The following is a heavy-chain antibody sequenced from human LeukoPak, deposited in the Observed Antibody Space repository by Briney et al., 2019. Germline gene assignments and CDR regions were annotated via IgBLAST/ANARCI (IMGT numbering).Heavy chain of an antibody. V-gene: IGHV3-15*01. CDR3: TTDRIASGMDV. J-gene: IGHJ6*02. CDR2: IKSKTDGGTT. Sequence: GGSLRLSCAASGFTFSNAWMSWVRQAPGKGLEWVGRIKSKTDGGTTDYAAPVKGRFTISRDDSKNTLYLQMNSLKTEDIAVYYCTTDRIASGMDVWGQGTTVTVSS. CDR1: GFTFSNAW.